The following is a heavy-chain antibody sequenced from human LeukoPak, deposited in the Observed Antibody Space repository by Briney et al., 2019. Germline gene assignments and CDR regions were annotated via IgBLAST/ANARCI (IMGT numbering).Heavy chain of an antibody. CDR1: GGTFSSYA. CDR3: ARVCYDSSGYGDFDY. Sequence: SVKVSCKASGGTFSSYAISWVRQAPGQGLEWMGGIIPIFGTANYAQKFQGRVTITADESTSTGYMELSSLRSEDTAVYYCARVCYDSSGYGDFDYWGQGTLVTVSS. CDR2: IIPIFGTA. J-gene: IGHJ4*02. V-gene: IGHV1-69*13. D-gene: IGHD3-22*01.